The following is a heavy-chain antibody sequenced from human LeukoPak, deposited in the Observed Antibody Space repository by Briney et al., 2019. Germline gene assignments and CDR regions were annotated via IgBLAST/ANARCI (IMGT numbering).Heavy chain of an antibody. D-gene: IGHD3-22*01. J-gene: IGHJ4*02. CDR1: GNSGDSFNTHG. CDR3: ARDHLGYYDSSGYYSVY. CDR2: ISAYNGNT. V-gene: IGHV1-18*01. Sequence: ASVKVSCKASGNSGDSFNTHGVSWVRQAPGQGLEWMGWISAYNGNTNYAQKLQGRVTMTTDTSTSTAYMELRSLRSDDTAVYYCARDHLGYYDSSGYYSVYWGQGTLVTVSS.